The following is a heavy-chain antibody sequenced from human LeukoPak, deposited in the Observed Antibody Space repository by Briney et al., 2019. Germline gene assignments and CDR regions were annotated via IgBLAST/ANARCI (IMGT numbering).Heavy chain of an antibody. Sequence: GGSQRLSCAASGFTFSNYWMSWVRQAPGKGLEWVANIKEDGGEKFYVDSVKGRFTISRDNAKNSLHLQMNSLRAEDTAVYYCARRSGYCSGGSCYSYFDYWGQGTLVTVSS. D-gene: IGHD2-15*01. CDR1: GFTFSNYW. V-gene: IGHV3-7*01. CDR3: ARRSGYCSGGSCYSYFDY. CDR2: IKEDGGEK. J-gene: IGHJ4*02.